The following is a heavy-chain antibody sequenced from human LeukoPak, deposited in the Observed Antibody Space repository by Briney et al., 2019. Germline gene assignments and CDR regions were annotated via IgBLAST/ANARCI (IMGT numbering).Heavy chain of an antibody. V-gene: IGHV4-39*02. CDR2: AYYSGTT. CDR1: GGSISNSNYY. J-gene: IGHJ4*02. Sequence: PSETLSLTCTVSGGSISNSNYYWGWIRQPPGKGLEWIGGAYYSGTTYYSPSLKSRVTISVDTSRNHFSLNLNSVTAADTAVYYCAREFDYWGQGTLVTVSS. CDR3: AREFDY.